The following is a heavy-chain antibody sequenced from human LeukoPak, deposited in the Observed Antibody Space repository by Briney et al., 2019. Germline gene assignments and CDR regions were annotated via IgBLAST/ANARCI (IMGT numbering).Heavy chain of an antibody. CDR1: GFTFSSYA. D-gene: IGHD2-15*01. CDR2: ISGSGGST. V-gene: IGHV3-23*01. CDR3: AKISSGYCSGGSCYLDY. Sequence: PGGLLRLSCAATGFTFSSYAMSWESQAPGKGLEWVSAISGSGGSTYYADSVKGRFTISRDNAKNTLYLQMNSLRVEDTAVYYCAKISSGYCSGGSCYLDYWGQGTLVTVSS. J-gene: IGHJ4*02.